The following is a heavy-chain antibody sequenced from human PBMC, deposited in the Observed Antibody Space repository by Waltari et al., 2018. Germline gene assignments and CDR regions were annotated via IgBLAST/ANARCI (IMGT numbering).Heavy chain of an antibody. J-gene: IGHJ4*02. CDR3: ARASRITMIPPDY. CDR1: GYTFTGYS. CDR2: INPKSGGT. V-gene: IGHV1-2*02. Sequence: QVQLVQSGAEVKKPGASVKVSCKASGYTFTGYSMHWVRKAPGQGLEWMGWINPKSGGTNYAQKFQGRVTMTRDTSISTAYMELSRLRSDDTAVYYCARASRITMIPPDYWGKGTLVTVSS. D-gene: IGHD3-22*01.